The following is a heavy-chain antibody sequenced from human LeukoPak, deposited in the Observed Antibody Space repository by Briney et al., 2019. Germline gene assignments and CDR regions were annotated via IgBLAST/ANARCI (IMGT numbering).Heavy chain of an antibody. CDR2: ISYDGSNK. J-gene: IGHJ1*01. D-gene: IGHD6-19*01. CDR3: ARDRSAVAGNPPQH. CDR1: GFTFDDYG. Sequence: PGGSLRLSCAASGFTFDDYGMSWVRQAPGKGLEWVAVISYDGSNKYYADSVKGRFTISRDNSKNTLYLQMNSLRAEDTAVYYCARDRSAVAGNPPQHWGQGTLVTVSS. V-gene: IGHV3-30*03.